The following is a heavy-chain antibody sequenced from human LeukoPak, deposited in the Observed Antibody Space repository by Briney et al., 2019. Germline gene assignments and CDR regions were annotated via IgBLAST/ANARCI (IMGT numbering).Heavy chain of an antibody. CDR2: ISYDGSNK. D-gene: IGHD6-13*01. CDR3: ARAKGQQLVRGAFDI. J-gene: IGHJ3*02. Sequence: GGSLRLTCAASGFTFSSYAMHWVRQAPGKGLEWVAVISYDGSNKYYADSVKGRFTISRDNSKNTLYLQMNSLRAEDTAVYYCARAKGQQLVRGAFDIWDQGTMVTVSS. V-gene: IGHV3-30-3*01. CDR1: GFTFSSYA.